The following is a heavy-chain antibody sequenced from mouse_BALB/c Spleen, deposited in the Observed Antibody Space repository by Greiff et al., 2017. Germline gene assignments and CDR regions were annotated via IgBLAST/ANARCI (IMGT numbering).Heavy chain of an antibody. CDR2: ISSGGGST. Sequence: EVQRVESGGGLVKPGGSLKLSCAASGFAFSSYDMSWVRQTPEKRLEWVAYISSGGGSTYYPDSVKGRFTISRDNAKNTLYLQMSSLKSEDTAMYYCTRGGGKGDAMDYWGQGTSVTVSS. CDR3: TRGGGKGDAMDY. V-gene: IGHV5-12-1*01. D-gene: IGHD2-1*01. CDR1: GFAFSSYD. J-gene: IGHJ4*01.